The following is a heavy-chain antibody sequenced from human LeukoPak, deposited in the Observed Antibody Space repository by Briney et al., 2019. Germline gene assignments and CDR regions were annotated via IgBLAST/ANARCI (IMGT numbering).Heavy chain of an antibody. CDR2: INGIGGST. J-gene: IGHJ6*03. V-gene: IGHV3-23*01. Sequence: GGPLRLSCGASVFPFRSFAMSLVRQAPGEGPEWVSAINGIGGSTYYADSVKCRFLICRDNQKTILYQQMNCLRAEDTPVYQCSKGDGWEASYYYYYMDVWGKGTTVTVSS. CDR1: VFPFRSFA. CDR3: SKGDGWEASYYYYYMDV. D-gene: IGHD1-26*01.